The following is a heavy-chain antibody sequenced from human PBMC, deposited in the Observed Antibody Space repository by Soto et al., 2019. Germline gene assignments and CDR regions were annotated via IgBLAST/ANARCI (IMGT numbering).Heavy chain of an antibody. D-gene: IGHD2-2*01. CDR2: ISGSGGST. V-gene: IGHV3-23*01. J-gene: IGHJ6*02. CDR3: AKDRIVVVTGCNNGMDV. CDR1: GFTFSSYA. Sequence: GGSLRLSCAASGFTFSSYAMSWVRQAPGKGLEWVSAISGSGGSTYYADSVKGRFTISRDNSKNTLYLQMNSLRAEDTAVYYCAKDRIVVVTGCNNGMDVWGQGNKVTVSS.